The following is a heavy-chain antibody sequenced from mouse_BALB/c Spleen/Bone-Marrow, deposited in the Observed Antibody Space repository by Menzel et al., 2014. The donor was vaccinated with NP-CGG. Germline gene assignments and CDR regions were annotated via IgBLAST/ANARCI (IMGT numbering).Heavy chain of an antibody. CDR2: IEPSDSYT. J-gene: IGHJ2*02. D-gene: IGHD1-1*01. CDR3: ARGRTTVVSDY. V-gene: IGHV1-69*02. CDR1: GYTFTNYW. Sequence: VQLQQSGAEVVKPGASVKVSCKASGYTFTNYWMQWVKQRPGQGLEWIGEIEPSDSYTNYNQDFKGKATLTVDKSSSTAYMQLSSLKSEDSAVYYCARGRTTVVSDYWGQGTSLTVSS.